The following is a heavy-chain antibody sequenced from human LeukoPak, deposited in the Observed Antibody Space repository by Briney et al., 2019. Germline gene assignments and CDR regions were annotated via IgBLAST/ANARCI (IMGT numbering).Heavy chain of an antibody. CDR1: GGSISNYY. CDR3: ARPSRTGSGWDAFDI. J-gene: IGHJ3*02. D-gene: IGHD3-22*01. V-gene: IGHV4-59*08. CDR2: IYYSGST. Sequence: SETLSLTCTVSGGSISNYYWSWIRQPPGKELEWIWYIYYSGSTNYNPSLTGRVTISVDTSKNQFSLNLSSVTAADTAVYYCARPSRTGSGWDAFDIWGQGRLVTVSS.